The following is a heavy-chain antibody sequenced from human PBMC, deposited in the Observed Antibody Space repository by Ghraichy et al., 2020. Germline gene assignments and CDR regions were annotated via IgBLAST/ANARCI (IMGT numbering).Heavy chain of an antibody. V-gene: IGHV3-33*01. J-gene: IGHJ6*02. D-gene: IGHD1-1*01. CDR3: ARRGTYYYYGMDV. CDR1: GFTFSSYG. CDR2: IWYDGSNK. Sequence: GGSLRLSCAASGFTFSSYGMHWVRQAPGKGLEWVAVIWYDGSNKYYADSVKGRFTISRDNSKNTLYLQMNSLRAEDTAVYYCARRGTYYYYGMDVWGQGTTVTVSS.